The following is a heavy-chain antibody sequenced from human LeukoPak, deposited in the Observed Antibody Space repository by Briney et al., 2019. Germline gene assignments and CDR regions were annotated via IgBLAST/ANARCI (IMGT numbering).Heavy chain of an antibody. J-gene: IGHJ4*02. V-gene: IGHV1-46*01. Sequence: ASVKVSCKASGYTFTSYYMHWVRQAPGQGLEWMGIINPSGGSTSYAQKFQGRVTMTRDMSTSTVYMELSSLRFEDTAVYYCARDSGSYYPFDYWGQGTLVTVSS. CDR3: ARDSGSYYPFDY. CDR2: INPSGGST. D-gene: IGHD1-26*01. CDR1: GYTFTSYY.